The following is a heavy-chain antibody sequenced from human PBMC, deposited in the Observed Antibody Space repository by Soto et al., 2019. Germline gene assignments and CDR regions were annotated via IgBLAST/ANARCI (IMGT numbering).Heavy chain of an antibody. V-gene: IGHV3-30-3*01. CDR1: GFTLSRFG. J-gene: IGHJ6*01. CDR2: VSYDGSNE. Sequence: QEQLVESGGGVVQPGRSLRLSCAASGFTLSRFGLHWVRQAPGKGLEWVAFVSYDGSNEYYADSVKGRFTISRDNWQNTLXLQXXXXXXXXXXXXYXARDQGPDXFXDLXRYAMDVWG. CDR3: ARDQGPDXFXDLXRYAMDV.